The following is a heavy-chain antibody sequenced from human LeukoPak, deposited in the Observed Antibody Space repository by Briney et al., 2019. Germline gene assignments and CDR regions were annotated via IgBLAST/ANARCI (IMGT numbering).Heavy chain of an antibody. J-gene: IGHJ3*02. V-gene: IGHV3-33*01. CDR3: ASCSGWSNDAFDI. CDR1: GFTFSSYG. D-gene: IGHD6-19*01. Sequence: GSLRLSCAASGFTFSSYGMHWVRQAPGKGLEWVAVIWYDGSNKYYADSVKGRFTISRDNSKNTLYLQMNSLRAEDTAVYYCASCSGWSNDAFDIWGQGTMVTVSS. CDR2: IWYDGSNK.